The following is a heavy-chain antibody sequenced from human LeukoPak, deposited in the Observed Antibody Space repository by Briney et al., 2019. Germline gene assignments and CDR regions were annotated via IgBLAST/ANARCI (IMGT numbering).Heavy chain of an antibody. D-gene: IGHD6-19*01. CDR1: GYTFTGYY. V-gene: IGHV1-2*02. CDR2: INPNSGGT. CDR3: AREAGTTDFDI. Sequence: ASVKDSCKAFGYTFTGYYMHWVRQAPGQGREWMGWINPNSGGTNYAQKFQGRVTMTRDTSISTAYMELSRLRSDDTAVYYCAREAGTTDFDISGQGTMLTVSS. J-gene: IGHJ3*02.